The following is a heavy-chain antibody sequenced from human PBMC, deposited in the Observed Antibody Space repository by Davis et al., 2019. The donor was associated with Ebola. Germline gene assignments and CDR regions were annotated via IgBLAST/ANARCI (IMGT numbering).Heavy chain of an antibody. J-gene: IGHJ6*02. CDR2: ISAYNGNT. Sequence: AASVKVSCKASGYTFTSYGISWVRQAPGQGLEWMGWISAYNGNTNYAQKLQGRVTMTTDTSTSTAYMELSSLRSEDTAVYYCARELYSGYDNYYYGMDVWGQGTTVTVSS. CDR3: ARELYSGYDNYYYGMDV. CDR1: GYTFTSYG. D-gene: IGHD5-12*01. V-gene: IGHV1-18*01.